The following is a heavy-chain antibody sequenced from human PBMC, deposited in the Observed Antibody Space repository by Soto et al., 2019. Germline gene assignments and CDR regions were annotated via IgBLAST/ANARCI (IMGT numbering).Heavy chain of an antibody. J-gene: IGHJ5*02. V-gene: IGHV4-4*02. CDR1: GGSISSTSC. CDR2: IHHDGSS. CDR3: ARSVDP. Sequence: SETLSLTCAVSGGSISSTSCWSWVRQASGKGLEWIGEIHHDGSSNYNPSLKSRVTISVDTSKNQFSLKLSSVTAADTAVYYCARSVDPWREGTLVTSPQ.